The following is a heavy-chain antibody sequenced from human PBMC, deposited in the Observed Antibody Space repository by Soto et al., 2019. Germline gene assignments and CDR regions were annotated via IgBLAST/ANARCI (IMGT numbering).Heavy chain of an antibody. CDR1: GFTFSSYG. CDR2: ISYDGSNK. J-gene: IGHJ4*02. CDR3: AKNFYSSGPGT. V-gene: IGHV3-30*18. Sequence: GGSLSLSCAASGFTFSSYGMHWVRQAPGKGLEWVAVISYDGSNKYYADSVKGRFTISRDNSKNTLYLQMNSLRAEDTAVYYYAKNFYSSGPGTGGQEPLFTVP. D-gene: IGHD6-25*01.